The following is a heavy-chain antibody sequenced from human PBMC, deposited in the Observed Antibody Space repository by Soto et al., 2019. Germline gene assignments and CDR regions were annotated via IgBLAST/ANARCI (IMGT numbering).Heavy chain of an antibody. V-gene: IGHV4-59*01. D-gene: IGHD1-20*01. J-gene: IGHJ3*02. CDR2: IYYSGNT. Sequence: SETLSLTCTVSGGSISSFYWSLIRQPPGKGLEWIGYIYYSGNTYYNPSLESRVTISADTSKNQFSLKLSSVTAADTAVYYCARERYLTATDSAFDIWGQGTMVTVSS. CDR1: GGSISSFY. CDR3: ARERYLTATDSAFDI.